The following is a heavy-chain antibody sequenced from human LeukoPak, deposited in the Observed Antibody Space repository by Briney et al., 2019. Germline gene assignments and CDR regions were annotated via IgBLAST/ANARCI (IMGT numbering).Heavy chain of an antibody. CDR3: ARTNDGDYYYGMDV. CDR1: GGSISSYY. D-gene: IGHD1-1*01. Sequence: PSETLSLTCTVSGGSISSYYWSWIRQPPGKGLEWIGYIYYSGSTIYNPSLKSRVTISVDTSKNQFSLKLSSVTAADTAVYYCARTNDGDYYYGMDVWGQGTTVTVSS. J-gene: IGHJ6*02. V-gene: IGHV4-59*01. CDR2: IYYSGST.